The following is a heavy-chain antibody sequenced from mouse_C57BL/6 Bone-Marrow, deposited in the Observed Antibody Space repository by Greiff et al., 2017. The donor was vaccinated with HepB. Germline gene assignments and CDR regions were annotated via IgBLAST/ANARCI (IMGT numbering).Heavy chain of an antibody. V-gene: IGHV1-5*01. J-gene: IGHJ1*03. CDR2: IYPGNSDT. CDR3: TRGDLDYGSSHFDV. Sequence: VQLQQSGTVLARPGASVKMSCKTSGYTFTSYWMHWVKQRPGQGLEWIGAIYPGNSDTSYNQKFKGKAKLTAVTSASTAYMELSSLTNEDSAVYYCTRGDLDYGSSHFDVWGTGTTVTVSS. D-gene: IGHD1-1*01. CDR1: GYTFTSYW.